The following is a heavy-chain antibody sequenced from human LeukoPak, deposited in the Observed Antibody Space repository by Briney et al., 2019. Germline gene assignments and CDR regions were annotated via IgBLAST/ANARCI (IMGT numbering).Heavy chain of an antibody. V-gene: IGHV3-23*01. D-gene: IGHD3-22*01. J-gene: IGHJ1*01. CDR3: VNSGNYYDTSGHEH. CDR1: GFSYISYA. CDR2: ISGSGVES. Sequence: GGSLRLSCAASGFSYISYAMSWVRQPPGKGLEWVSGISGSGVESFYADSVKGRFTISRDNSRNTLYLQMNSLRVEDTAVYYCVNSGNYYDTSGHEHWGQGTLVTVSS.